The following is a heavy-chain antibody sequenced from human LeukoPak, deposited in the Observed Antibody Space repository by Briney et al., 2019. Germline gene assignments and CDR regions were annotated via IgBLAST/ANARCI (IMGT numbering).Heavy chain of an antibody. J-gene: IGHJ4*02. V-gene: IGHV3-23*01. CDR3: AGGPPTVIHYFDH. D-gene: IGHD4-17*01. CDR1: GFTFSIYA. Sequence: GGSLRLSCAASGFTFSIYAMTWVRQAPGKGLEWVSAISSSGGSTYYADSVQGRFTISRDNSNNTLYLQMNSLRAEDTAVYYCAGGPPTVIHYFDHWGQGTLVTVSS. CDR2: ISSSGGST.